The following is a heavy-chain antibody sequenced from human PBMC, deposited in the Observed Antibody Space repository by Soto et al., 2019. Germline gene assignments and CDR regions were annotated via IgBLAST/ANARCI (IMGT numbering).Heavy chain of an antibody. CDR1: GFTFSSYA. Sequence: PGGSLRLSCAASGFTFSSYAMSWVRQAPGKGLEWVSAISGSGGSTYYADSVKGRFTISRDNSKNTLYLQMNSLRAEDTAVYYCAKGPSYYYDSSGYFDYWGQGTLVTVSS. D-gene: IGHD3-22*01. J-gene: IGHJ4*02. CDR2: ISGSGGST. V-gene: IGHV3-23*01. CDR3: AKGPSYYYDSSGYFDY.